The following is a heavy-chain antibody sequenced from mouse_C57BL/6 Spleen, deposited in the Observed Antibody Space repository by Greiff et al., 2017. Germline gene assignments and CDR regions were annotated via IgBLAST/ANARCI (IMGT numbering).Heavy chain of an antibody. CDR1: GFNIKDDY. CDR3: TRDGNYNFDY. V-gene: IGHV14-4*01. CDR2: IDPENGDT. Sequence: EVQLVESGAELVRPGASVKLSCTASGFNIKDDYMHWVKQRPEQGLEWIGWIDPENGDTEYASKFQGKATITADTSSNTAYLQLSSLTSEDTAVYYCTRDGNYNFDYWGQGTTLTVSS. D-gene: IGHD2-1*01. J-gene: IGHJ2*01.